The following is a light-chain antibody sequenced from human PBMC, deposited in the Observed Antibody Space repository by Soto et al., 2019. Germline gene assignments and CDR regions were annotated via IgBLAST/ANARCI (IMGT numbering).Light chain of an antibody. Sequence: EIVMTQSPATLSVSPGERATLSFRSSQSVSSNLAWYQQKPGQAPWLLIYGASTRATGIPARFSGSGSGTEFSLTISSLQSEDFAVYFCQQYNNWPRTFGQGTKVDIK. CDR2: GAS. CDR1: QSVSSN. J-gene: IGKJ1*01. CDR3: QQYNNWPRT. V-gene: IGKV3-15*01.